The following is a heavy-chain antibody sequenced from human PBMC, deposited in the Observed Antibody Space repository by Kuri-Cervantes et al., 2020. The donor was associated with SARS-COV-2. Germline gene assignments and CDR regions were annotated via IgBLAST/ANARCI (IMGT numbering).Heavy chain of an antibody. CDR1: GFTVSSNY. CDR2: IYSGGST. Sequence: GESLKISCAASGFTVSSNYMSWVRQAPGKGLEWVSVIYSGGSTYYADSVKGRFTISRDNSKNTLYLQMNSLRAEDTAVYYCAKGHYDFWSGYDDTFDIWGQGTMVTVSS. D-gene: IGHD3-3*01. V-gene: IGHV3-53*01. J-gene: IGHJ3*02. CDR3: AKGHYDFWSGYDDTFDI.